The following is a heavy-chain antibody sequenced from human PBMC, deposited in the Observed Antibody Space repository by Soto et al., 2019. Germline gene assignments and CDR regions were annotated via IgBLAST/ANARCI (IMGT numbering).Heavy chain of an antibody. D-gene: IGHD1-1*01. CDR1: GFTFSNYG. CDR3: AKTVGDNSLLDY. V-gene: IGHV3-23*01. Sequence: EVQLLESGGGLVQPGGSLRLSCAASGFTFSNYGMSWVRQAPGKGLEWVSAMSGSGTSTYYADSVKGRFTISRDNSQSTLYLQMTSLRGEDTAIYYCAKTVGDNSLLDYWGQGTLVTVSS. CDR2: MSGSGTST. J-gene: IGHJ4*02.